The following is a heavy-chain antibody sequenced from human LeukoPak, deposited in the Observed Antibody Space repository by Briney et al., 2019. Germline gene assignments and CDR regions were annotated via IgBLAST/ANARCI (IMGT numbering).Heavy chain of an antibody. CDR1: GFTFSSYS. CDR2: ISSSSSYI. Sequence: GGSLRLSCAASGFTFSSYSMNWVRQAPGKGLEWVSSISSSSSYICYADSVKGRFTISRDNAKNSLYLQMNSLRAEDTAVYYCARDSTGTTFVDYWGQGTLVTVSS. CDR3: ARDSTGTTFVDY. V-gene: IGHV3-21*01. J-gene: IGHJ4*02. D-gene: IGHD1-1*01.